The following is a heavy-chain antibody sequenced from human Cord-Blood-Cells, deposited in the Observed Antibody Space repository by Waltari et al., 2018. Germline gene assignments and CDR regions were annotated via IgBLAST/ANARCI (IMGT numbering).Heavy chain of an antibody. V-gene: IGHV3-15*01. J-gene: IGHJ3*02. CDR2: IKSKTDGGTT. Sequence: EVQLVESGGGLVKPGGSLRLSCTASGFTFSNAWMSWVRQALGKGLEWVGRIKSKTDGGTTDYAAPVKGRFTISRDDSKNTLYLQMNSLKTEDTAVYYCTTQGVGSSWDAFDIWGQGTMVTVSS. CDR3: TTQGVGSSWDAFDI. D-gene: IGHD6-13*01. CDR1: GFTFSNAW.